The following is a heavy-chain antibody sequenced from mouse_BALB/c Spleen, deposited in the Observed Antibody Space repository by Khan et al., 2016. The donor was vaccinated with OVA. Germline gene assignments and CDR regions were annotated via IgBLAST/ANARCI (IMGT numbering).Heavy chain of an antibody. J-gene: IGHJ4*01. CDR2: IYPGGGYT. Sequence: QIQLVQSGTELVRPGTSVKMSCEAAGYTFTNYWIGWVKQRPGHGLEWIGDIYPGGGYTNYNEKFKGKATLTADTSSSTAYIQLSSLTSEDSAIYYCTKGNRYVDYAMDYWGQGTSVTVSS. CDR1: GYTFTNYW. D-gene: IGHD2-14*01. CDR3: TKGNRYVDYAMDY. V-gene: IGHV1-63*02.